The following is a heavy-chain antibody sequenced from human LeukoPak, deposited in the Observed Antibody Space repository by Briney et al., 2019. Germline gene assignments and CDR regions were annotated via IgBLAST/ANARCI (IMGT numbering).Heavy chain of an antibody. D-gene: IGHD3-3*01. Sequence: GGSLRLSCAASGFTFSRFNMNWLRQAPGKGLEWLSYISTTGTIYYAESVKGRFSISRDNAKNSLYLQMNSMRPEDTAVYYCARDSLIFGVVTTFDYWGQGTLVTVSS. CDR1: GFTFSRFN. V-gene: IGHV3-48*01. CDR2: ISTTGTI. J-gene: IGHJ4*02. CDR3: ARDSLIFGVVTTFDY.